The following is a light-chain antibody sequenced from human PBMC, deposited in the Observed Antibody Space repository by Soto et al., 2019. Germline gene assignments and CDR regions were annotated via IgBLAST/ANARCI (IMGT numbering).Light chain of an antibody. CDR3: XTWDSSLSAGV. V-gene: IGLV1-51*02. Sequence: QSVLTQPPSVSAAPGQKVTISCSGSSSNIGNNYVSWYQQLPGTAPKLLIYENDKRPSGIPDRFSGSKSGTSXTLGITGLQTXDEADYYCXTWDSSLSAGVFGGGXKLTXL. CDR1: SSNIGNNY. J-gene: IGLJ2*01. CDR2: END.